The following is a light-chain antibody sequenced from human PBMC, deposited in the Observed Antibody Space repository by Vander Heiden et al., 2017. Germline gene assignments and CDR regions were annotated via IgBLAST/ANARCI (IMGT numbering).Light chain of an antibody. V-gene: IGLV1-40*01. CDR3: QSYDSSRSGSKV. Sequence: SVLTQPPSVSQAPGQRVTLSCTGRSSNIGAGSDVHLYQQQQEAAPKLLLDGNSNRTPGVPDRVSGSKSGTAASLAITGLQAEDEADDYCQSYDSSRSGSKVFGGGTKLTVL. CDR1: SSNIGAGSD. CDR2: GNS. J-gene: IGLJ2*01.